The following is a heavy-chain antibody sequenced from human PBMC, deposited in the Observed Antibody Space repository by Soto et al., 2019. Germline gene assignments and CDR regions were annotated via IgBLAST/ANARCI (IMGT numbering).Heavy chain of an antibody. V-gene: IGHV2-5*02. CDR1: GFSLSTGGMA. D-gene: IGHD2-21*02. Sequence: QITLKGSGPTLVKPTQTLTLTCTFSGFSLSTGGMAVGWIRQPPGKALEWLALIYWDDDRRYRPSLRSRLTVTKDTSKNQVVLTMTNVDPVDTATYYCVHSRCGGDCLRSYSSHYYYGVDVWGQGTTVTVSS. CDR2: IYWDDDR. CDR3: VHSRCGGDCLRSYSSHYYYGVDV. J-gene: IGHJ6*02.